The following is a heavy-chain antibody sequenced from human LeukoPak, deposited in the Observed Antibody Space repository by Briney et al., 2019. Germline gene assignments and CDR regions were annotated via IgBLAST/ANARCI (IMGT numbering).Heavy chain of an antibody. V-gene: IGHV3-23*01. Sequence: GGSLRLPCVASRYTFSTYTMRWVRQPPGKGLEGVSAISGSGGNTYYADSVKGRFTISRDNSKNTLYLQTDSLRADDTAVYYCAKAAFSRTSYFDYWGQGTLVTAAS. CDR3: AKAAFSRTSYFDY. CDR1: RYTFSTYT. J-gene: IGHJ4*02. D-gene: IGHD3-3*02. CDR2: ISGSGGNT.